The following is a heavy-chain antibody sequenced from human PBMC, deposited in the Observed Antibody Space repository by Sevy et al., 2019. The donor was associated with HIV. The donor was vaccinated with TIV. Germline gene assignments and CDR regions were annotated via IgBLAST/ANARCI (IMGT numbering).Heavy chain of an antibody. CDR1: GFTFSDYA. CDR2: IKTKTYGGTT. CDR3: IRVLYGSGWFYFDY. D-gene: IGHD6-19*01. J-gene: IGHJ4*02. Sequence: GGSLRLSCTASGFTFSDYAMSWVRQAPGKGLEWVGFIKTKTYGGTTEYAASVKGRFIISRDDSKNIAYLQMNSLKTEDTVVYYCIRVLYGSGWFYFDYGGQGTLVTVSS. V-gene: IGHV3-49*04.